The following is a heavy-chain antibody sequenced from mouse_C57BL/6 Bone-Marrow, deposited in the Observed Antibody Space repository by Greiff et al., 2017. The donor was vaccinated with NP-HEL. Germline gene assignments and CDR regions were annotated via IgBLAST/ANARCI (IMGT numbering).Heavy chain of an antibody. Sequence: VKLMESGAELARPGASVKLSCKASGYTFTSYGISWVKQRTGQGLEWIGEIYPRSGNTYYNEKFKGKATLTADKSSSTAYMELRSLTSEDSAVYFCARSANWDYAMDYWGQGTSVTVSS. CDR3: ARSANWDYAMDY. D-gene: IGHD4-1*01. CDR1: GYTFTSYG. CDR2: IYPRSGNT. V-gene: IGHV1-81*01. J-gene: IGHJ4*01.